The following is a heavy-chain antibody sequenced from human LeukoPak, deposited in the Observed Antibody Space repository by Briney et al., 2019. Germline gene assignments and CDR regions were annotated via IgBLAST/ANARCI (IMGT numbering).Heavy chain of an antibody. J-gene: IGHJ3*02. V-gene: IGHV3-23*01. Sequence: GGSLRLSCAASGFTFSSYAMSWVRQAPGKGLEWVSAISGSGGSTYYADSVKGRFTISRDNSKNTLYLQMNSLRAEDTAVYYCAKEPSGSYSLYGAFDIWGQGTMVTVSS. CDR3: AKEPSGSYSLYGAFDI. D-gene: IGHD1-26*01. CDR1: GFTFSSYA. CDR2: ISGSGGST.